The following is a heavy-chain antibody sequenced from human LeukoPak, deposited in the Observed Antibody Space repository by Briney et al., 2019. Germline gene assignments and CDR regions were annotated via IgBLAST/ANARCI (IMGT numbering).Heavy chain of an antibody. D-gene: IGHD2-15*01. CDR1: GYTFTGYY. J-gene: IGHJ3*02. Sequence: ASVTASCKASGYTFTGYYMHWVRQAPGQGLEWMGWINPNSGGTNYAQKFQGRVTMTRDTSISTAYMELSRLRSDDTAVYYCARDKPVVVAATQYPDAFDIWGQGTMVTVSS. CDR2: INPNSGGT. V-gene: IGHV1-2*02. CDR3: ARDKPVVVAATQYPDAFDI.